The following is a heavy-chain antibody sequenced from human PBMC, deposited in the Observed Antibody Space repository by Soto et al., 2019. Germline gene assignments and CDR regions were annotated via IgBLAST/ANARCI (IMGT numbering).Heavy chain of an antibody. J-gene: IGHJ6*02. D-gene: IGHD2-2*01. CDR2: INRSGST. CDR1: GGSFSGYY. CDR3: ARALPVTRYCISIDCPRSGMDV. Sequence: SETLSLTCAVYGGSFSGYYWSWVRQPPGKGLEWIAEINRSGSTNYNPYLKSRVAISVDTSKNYISLKLSFVTAADTAVSYGARALPVTRYCISIDCPRSGMDVWGQGTTVTVSS. V-gene: IGHV4-34*01.